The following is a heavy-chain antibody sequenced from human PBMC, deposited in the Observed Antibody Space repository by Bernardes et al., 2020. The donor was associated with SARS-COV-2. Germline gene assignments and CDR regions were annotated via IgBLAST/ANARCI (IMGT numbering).Heavy chain of an antibody. CDR3: ARNIAVAGHEYFDY. D-gene: IGHD6-19*01. V-gene: IGHV4-59*08. Sequence: SETLSLTCTVSGGSISSYYWSWIRQPPGKGLEWIGYIYYSGSTNYNPSLKSRVTISVDTSKNQFSLKLSSVTAADTAVYYCARNIAVAGHEYFDYWGQGTLVTVSS. CDR2: IYYSGST. CDR1: GGSISSYY. J-gene: IGHJ4*02.